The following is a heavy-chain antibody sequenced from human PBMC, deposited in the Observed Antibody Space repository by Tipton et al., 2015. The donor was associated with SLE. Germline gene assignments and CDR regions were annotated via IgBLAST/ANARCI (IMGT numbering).Heavy chain of an antibody. V-gene: IGHV4-59*11. J-gene: IGHJ4*02. CDR2: IYYSDT. D-gene: IGHD5-24*01. CDR1: GGFISSHY. CDR3: ALGKLPEIY. Sequence: TLSLTCTISGGFISSHYWNWIRQPPGKGLEWIGYIYYSDTNYNPSLKSRVTISVDTSKNQFSLQLSSVTAADTAVYFCALGKLPEIYWGQGTLVTVSS.